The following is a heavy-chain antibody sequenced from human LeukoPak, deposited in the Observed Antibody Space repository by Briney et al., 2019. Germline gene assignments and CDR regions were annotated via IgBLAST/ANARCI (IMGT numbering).Heavy chain of an antibody. Sequence: SETLSLTCRVSGYSISSGYYWGWLRQPPGKGLGWIGTMYHSGSTYYTPSLQNRVTISIDTSTNAVSLRLTSVTATDTAVYFCARAPRQSSWYDPWGQGTLVTVST. CDR3: ARAPRQSSWYDP. CDR1: GYSISSGYY. D-gene: IGHD6-13*01. CDR2: MYHSGST. J-gene: IGHJ5*02. V-gene: IGHV4-38-2*02.